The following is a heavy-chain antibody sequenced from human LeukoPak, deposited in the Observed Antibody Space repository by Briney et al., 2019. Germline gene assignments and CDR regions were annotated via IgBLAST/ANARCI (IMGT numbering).Heavy chain of an antibody. V-gene: IGHV3-15*01. CDR3: TSMATIFTAYY. CDR2: IRNDRIT. CDR1: GLTFSDAW. D-gene: IGHD5-12*01. J-gene: IGHJ4*01. Sequence: PGGSLRLSCVLSGLTFSDAWMSWVRQAPGKGLEWVGRIRNDRITDYAAPVQGRFSISRDNSKKTFYLQMNSLITKDTGMYFCTSMATIFTAYYTGPGTLVTASS.